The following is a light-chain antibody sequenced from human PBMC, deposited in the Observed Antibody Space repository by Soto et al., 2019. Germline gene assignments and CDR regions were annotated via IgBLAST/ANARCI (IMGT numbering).Light chain of an antibody. CDR2: DVS. V-gene: IGLV2-14*01. Sequence: QSALTQPASVSGSPGQSITISCTGTSSDVGGYNYVSWYQQHPGKAPKLMIYDVSNRPSGVSNRFSGSKSGNTASLTISGLQAVDEADYYCSSYTSSSTLVFGTGTKLTVL. J-gene: IGLJ1*01. CDR1: SSDVGGYNY. CDR3: SSYTSSSTLV.